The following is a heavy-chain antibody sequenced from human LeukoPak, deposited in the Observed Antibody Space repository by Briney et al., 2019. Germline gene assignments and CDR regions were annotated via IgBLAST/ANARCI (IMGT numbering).Heavy chain of an antibody. CDR2: IYYSGST. Sequence: SETLSLTCTVSGGSISSSSYYWGWIRQPPGRGLEWIGSIYYSGSTYYNPSLKSRVTISVDTSKNQFSLKLSSVTAADTAVYYCARRAFSRSRSVYFDYWGQGTLVTVSS. CDR3: ARRAFSRSRSVYFDY. V-gene: IGHV4-39*07. CDR1: GGSISSSSYY. D-gene: IGHD2/OR15-2a*01. J-gene: IGHJ4*02.